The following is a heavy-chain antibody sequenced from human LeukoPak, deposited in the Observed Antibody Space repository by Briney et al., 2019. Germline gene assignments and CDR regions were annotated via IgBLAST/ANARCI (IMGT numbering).Heavy chain of an antibody. V-gene: IGHV3-9*01. J-gene: IGHJ4*02. CDR2: ISWNSGSI. Sequence: PGGSLRLSCAASGFTFDDYAMHWVRRAPGKGLEWVSGISWNSGSIVYADSVKGRFTISRDNAKNSLYLQMNSLTTEDTALYYCARSEDYWGQGTLVTVSS. CDR3: ARSEDY. CDR1: GFTFDDYA.